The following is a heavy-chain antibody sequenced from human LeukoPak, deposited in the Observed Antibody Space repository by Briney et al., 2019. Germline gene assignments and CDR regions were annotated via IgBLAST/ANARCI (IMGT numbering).Heavy chain of an antibody. CDR3: ARGAPPRRYYYDSSGYYYELVN. Sequence: ASVKVSCKASGYTFTGYYMHWVRQAPGQGLEWMGWINPNSGGTNYAQKFQGRVTMTRDTSISTAYMELSRLRSDDTAVYYCARGAPPRRYYYDSSGYYYELVNWGQGTLVTVSS. CDR2: INPNSGGT. V-gene: IGHV1-2*02. J-gene: IGHJ4*02. CDR1: GYTFTGYY. D-gene: IGHD3-22*01.